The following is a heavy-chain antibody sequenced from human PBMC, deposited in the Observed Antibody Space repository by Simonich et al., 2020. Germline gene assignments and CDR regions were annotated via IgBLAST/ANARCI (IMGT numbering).Heavy chain of an antibody. Sequence: QVQLQESGPGLVKPSETLSLTCIVSGCSISSYYWSWIRQPPGKGLEWIGYIYYSGSTYYNPTLKSRVTISVDTSKNQFSLKLSSVTAADTAVYYCARSLGYYYYYYGMDVWGQGTTVTVSS. CDR2: IYYSGST. J-gene: IGHJ6*02. V-gene: IGHV4-59*08. CDR3: ARSLGYYYYYYGMDV. CDR1: GCSISSYY. D-gene: IGHD1-26*01.